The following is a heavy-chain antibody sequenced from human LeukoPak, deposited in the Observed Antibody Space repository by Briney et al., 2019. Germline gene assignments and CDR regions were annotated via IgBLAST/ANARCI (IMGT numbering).Heavy chain of an antibody. D-gene: IGHD2-2*02. V-gene: IGHV1-18*01. CDR1: GYTFTSYG. Sequence: ASVKVSCKASGYTFTSYGISWVRQAPGQGLEWMGWISAYNGNTSYAQKLQGRVTMTTDTSTSTAYMELRSLRSDDTAVYYCARWAGNIVVVPAAIQWFDPWGQGTLVTVSS. J-gene: IGHJ5*02. CDR2: ISAYNGNT. CDR3: ARWAGNIVVVPAAIQWFDP.